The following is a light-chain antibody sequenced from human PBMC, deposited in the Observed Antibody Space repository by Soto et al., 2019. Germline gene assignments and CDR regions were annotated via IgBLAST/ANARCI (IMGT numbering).Light chain of an antibody. V-gene: IGKV1-12*01. CDR1: QGIYSW. CDR2: AAS. J-gene: IGKJ1*01. Sequence: DIQMTQSPSSVSASVGDRVTITCRASQGIYSWLAWYQQRPGKALKLLIYAASSLRSEVPSRFSGSGSGTDFTLTISSLQPEDFATYYCQQANSFPWTFGQVTKVEIK. CDR3: QQANSFPWT.